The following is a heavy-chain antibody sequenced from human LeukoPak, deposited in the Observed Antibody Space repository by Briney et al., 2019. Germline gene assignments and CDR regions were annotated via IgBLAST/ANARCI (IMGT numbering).Heavy chain of an antibody. CDR3: ARDLGYGDYVFDY. CDR2: ISSSGTI. D-gene: IGHD4-17*01. J-gene: IGHJ4*02. Sequence: GGSLRLSCAASGFTFSSYSMNWVRQAPGKGLEWVSYISSSGTIYYADSVKGRFTISRDNAKNSLYLQMNSLRAEDTAVYYCARDLGYGDYVFDYWGQGTLVTVSS. V-gene: IGHV3-48*01. CDR1: GFTFSSYS.